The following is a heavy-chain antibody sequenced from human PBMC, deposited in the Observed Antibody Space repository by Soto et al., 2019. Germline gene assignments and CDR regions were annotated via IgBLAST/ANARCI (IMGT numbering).Heavy chain of an antibody. Sequence: ETAVDVSGTPAVGGLETNAITRIRQGPGPVLEWRGGIIPIFGTANYAQKFEGRVTITADESTSTAYMELSSLRSEDTAVYYCARDPTIVAKGGYYYYGMDVWGQGTTANGSS. CDR3: ARDPTIVAKGGYYYYGMDV. D-gene: IGHD5-12*01. CDR2: IIPIFGTA. CDR1: VGGLETNA. J-gene: IGHJ6*02. V-gene: IGHV1-69*01.